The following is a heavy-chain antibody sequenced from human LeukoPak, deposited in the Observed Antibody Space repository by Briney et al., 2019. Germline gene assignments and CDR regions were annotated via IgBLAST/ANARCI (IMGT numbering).Heavy chain of an antibody. D-gene: IGHD3-10*01. V-gene: IGHV3-23*01. CDR2: ISASGDST. CDR1: GFTFRNYA. CDR3: AKVGDISMAIYSNDF. Sequence: GGSLRLSCAASGFTFRNYAMTWVRQAPGEGLEWVSGISASGDSTYFAGSVKGRFTISRDNSKNTLYLQMNSLRVEDTAVYYCAKVGDISMAIYSNDFWGQGTLVTVSS. J-gene: IGHJ4*02.